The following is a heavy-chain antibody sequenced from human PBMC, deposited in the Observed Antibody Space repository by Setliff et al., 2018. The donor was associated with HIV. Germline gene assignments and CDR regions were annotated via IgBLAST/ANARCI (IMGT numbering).Heavy chain of an antibody. CDR3: ARDRGGSYTPLDF. Sequence: GGSLRLSCAASGFTFSNYGIHWVRQAPGKGLEWVAFRRYDGSNLYYADSVKGRFTISRDNARNSLYLQLNSLRAEDTAVYYCARDRGGSYTPLDFWGQGTLVTVSS. V-gene: IGHV3-30*02. CDR2: RRYDGSNL. J-gene: IGHJ4*02. D-gene: IGHD1-26*01. CDR1: GFTFSNYG.